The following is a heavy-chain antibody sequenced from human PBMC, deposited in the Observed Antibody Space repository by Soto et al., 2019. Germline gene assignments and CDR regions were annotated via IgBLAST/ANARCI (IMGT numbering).Heavy chain of an antibody. CDR3: ARESEDLSSNLDY. V-gene: IGHV3-21*06. CDR1: GFTFTRYS. CDR2: ISSTTNYV. Sequence: GGSLRLSCAASGFTFTRYSMNWVRQAPGKGLEWVASISSTTNYVYYGESLKGRLTISRDNAKNSKYLQMNTLRAEDTAVYYCARESEDLSSNLDYWGQGTLVTVSS. J-gene: IGHJ4*02.